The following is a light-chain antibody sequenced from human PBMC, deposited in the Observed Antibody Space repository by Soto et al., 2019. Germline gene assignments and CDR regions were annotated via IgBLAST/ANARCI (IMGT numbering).Light chain of an antibody. J-gene: IGLJ2*01. CDR2: RNS. V-gene: IGLV1-47*01. Sequence: QSVLTQPPSVSGTPGQRVTISCSGSNSNIGSNYVFWYQQLPGAAPKLLIYRNSQRPSGVPDRFSGSKSGTSASLAISGIRSEYEGDYYCAGWEDSLNGVGFGGGTKLTVL. CDR3: AGWEDSLNGVG. CDR1: NSNIGSNY.